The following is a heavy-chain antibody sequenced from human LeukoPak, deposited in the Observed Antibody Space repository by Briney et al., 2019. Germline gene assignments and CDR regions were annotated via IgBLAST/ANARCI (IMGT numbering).Heavy chain of an antibody. V-gene: IGHV3-30*02. CDR3: ARDLTVESTTDYFDY. CDR2: IRYDGSNK. D-gene: IGHD4-17*01. CDR1: GFTFSNAW. J-gene: IGHJ4*02. Sequence: GGSLRLSYAASGFTFSNAWMSWVRQAPGKGLGWVAFIRYDGSNKYYVDSVKGRFTISRDNSKNTVYLQMNSLRAEDTAVYYCARDLTVESTTDYFDYWGQGTLVTVSS.